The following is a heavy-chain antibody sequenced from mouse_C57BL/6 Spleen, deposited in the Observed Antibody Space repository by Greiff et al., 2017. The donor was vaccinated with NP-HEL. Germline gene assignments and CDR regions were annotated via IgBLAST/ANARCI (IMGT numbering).Heavy chain of an antibody. Sequence: QVQLQQPGAELVRPGSSVKLSCKASGYTFTSYWMHWVKQRPIQGLEWIGNIDPSDSETHYNQKFKDKATLTVDKSSSTAYMQLSSLTSEDSAVYYCAITTVVDFYYAMDYWGQGTSVTVSS. V-gene: IGHV1-52*01. J-gene: IGHJ4*01. CDR3: AITTVVDFYYAMDY. D-gene: IGHD1-1*01. CDR1: GYTFTSYW. CDR2: IDPSDSET.